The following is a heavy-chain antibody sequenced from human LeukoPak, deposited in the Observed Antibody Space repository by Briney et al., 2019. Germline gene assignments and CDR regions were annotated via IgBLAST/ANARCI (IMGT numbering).Heavy chain of an antibody. CDR2: IIPIFGIA. J-gene: IGHJ4*02. D-gene: IGHD3-22*01. CDR3: ATHYYDSRGYYYPWDY. V-gene: IGHV1-69*04. CDR1: GGTFSSYA. Sequence: GASVKVSCKASGGTFSSYAISWVRQAPGQGLEWMGRIIPIFGIANYAQKFQGRVTITADKSTSTAYMELSSLRSEDTAVYYCATHYYDSRGYYYPWDYWGQGTLVTVSS.